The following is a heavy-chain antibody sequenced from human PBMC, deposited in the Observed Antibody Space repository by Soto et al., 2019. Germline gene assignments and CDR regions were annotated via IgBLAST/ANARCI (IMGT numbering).Heavy chain of an antibody. CDR1: GFTFSSCV. V-gene: IGHV3-23*01. Sequence: EVHLLESGGGLVHPGESLRLSCGASGFTFSSCVMTWVRQAPGKGLEWVSCITGSGTGAYYADSVKGRFTISRDNSKNMVYLQMKNLRAEDTGVYYCAKGLINGRWYAEDWGQGTLVTVSS. D-gene: IGHD6-13*01. J-gene: IGHJ4*02. CDR3: AKGLINGRWYAED. CDR2: ITGSGTGA.